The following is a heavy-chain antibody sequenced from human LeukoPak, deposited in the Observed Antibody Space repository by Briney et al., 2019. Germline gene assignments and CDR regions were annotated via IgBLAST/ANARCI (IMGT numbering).Heavy chain of an antibody. V-gene: IGHV3-23*01. CDR3: VKSVDSGYDTDC. CDR2: ISGSGGST. J-gene: IGHJ4*02. D-gene: IGHD5-12*01. CDR1: GFTFSSYA. Sequence: PGGSLRLSCAASGFTFSSYAMSWVRQAPGKGLEWVSAISGSGGSTYYADSVKGRFTISRDNSKNTLYLQMSSLRAEDTAVYYCVKSVDSGYDTDCWGQGTLVTVSS.